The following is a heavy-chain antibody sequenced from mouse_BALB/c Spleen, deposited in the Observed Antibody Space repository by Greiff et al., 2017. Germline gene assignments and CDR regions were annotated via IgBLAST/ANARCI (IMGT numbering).Heavy chain of an antibody. Sequence: EVKLMESGGGLVQPGGSRKLSCAASGFTFSSFGMHWVRQAPEKGLEWVAYISSGSSTIYYADTVKGRFTISRDNPKNTLFLQMTSLRSEDTAMYYCARQTITTVVAMDFDYWGQGTTLTVSS. V-gene: IGHV5-17*02. CDR2: ISSGSSTI. D-gene: IGHD1-1*01. CDR1: GFTFSSFG. J-gene: IGHJ2*01. CDR3: ARQTITTVVAMDFDY.